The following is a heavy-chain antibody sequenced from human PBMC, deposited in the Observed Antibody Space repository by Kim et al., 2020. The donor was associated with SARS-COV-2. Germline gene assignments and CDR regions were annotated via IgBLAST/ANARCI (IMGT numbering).Heavy chain of an antibody. Sequence: SVKGRFTISRDNSKNTLYLQMNSLRAEDTAVYYCAKAEGSYGSGSHHFDYWGQGTLVTVSS. CDR3: AKAEGSYGSGSHHFDY. J-gene: IGHJ4*02. D-gene: IGHD3-10*01. V-gene: IGHV3-30*02.